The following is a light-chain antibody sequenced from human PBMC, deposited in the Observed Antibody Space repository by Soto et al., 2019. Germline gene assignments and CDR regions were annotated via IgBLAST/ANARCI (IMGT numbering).Light chain of an antibody. CDR2: DVY. V-gene: IGLV2-14*03. CDR3: TSFTSTSTLLF. Sequence: QSVLTQPASVSGSPGQSITMSCTGTSSDVGGYNYVSWYQQHPGKAPKLMIYDVYNRPSGVSNRFSGSKSGNTASLTISGLQDEDEADYFCTSFTSTSTLLFFGTGTKVTVL. J-gene: IGLJ1*01. CDR1: SSDVGGYNY.